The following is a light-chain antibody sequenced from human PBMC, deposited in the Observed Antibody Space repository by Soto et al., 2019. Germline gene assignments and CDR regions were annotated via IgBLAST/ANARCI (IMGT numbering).Light chain of an antibody. V-gene: IGKV1-39*01. CDR2: AAS. J-gene: IGKJ2*01. Sequence: DIHMTQSPSSLSASVGDRVTITCRASQSISSYVNWYQQKSGQAPKLLIYAASSLRSGVPSRFSGTGSGTDFTLTITSLQPEDFESYHCQQSYSTPPTFGQGTKLEIK. CDR1: QSISSY. CDR3: QQSYSTPPT.